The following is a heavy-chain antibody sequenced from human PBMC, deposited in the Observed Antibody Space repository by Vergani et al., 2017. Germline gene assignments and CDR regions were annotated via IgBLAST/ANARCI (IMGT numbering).Heavy chain of an antibody. Sequence: EVQLVESGGGLVQPGGSLRLSCAASGFTFSSYWMSWVRQAPGKGLEWVSSISSSSSYIYYADSVKGRFTISRDNAKNSLYLQMNSLRAEDTAVYYCARDNACLLWFGELSEGPTYFDYWGQGTLVTVSS. CDR3: ARDNACLLWFGELSEGPTYFDY. CDR2: ISSSSSYI. D-gene: IGHD3-10*01. J-gene: IGHJ4*02. V-gene: IGHV3-21*01. CDR1: GFTFSSYW.